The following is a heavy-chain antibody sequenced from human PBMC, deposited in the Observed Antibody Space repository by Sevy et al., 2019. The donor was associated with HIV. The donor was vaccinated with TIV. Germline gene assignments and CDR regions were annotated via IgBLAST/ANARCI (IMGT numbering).Heavy chain of an antibody. CDR1: GFTFSSYA. Sequence: GGSLRLPCSASGFTFSSYAMHWVRQAPGKGLEYVSAISSNGGSTYYADSVKGRFTISRDNSKNTLYLQMSSLRAEDTAVYYCVKANYCSSTSCSYDYWGQGTLVTVSS. V-gene: IGHV3-64D*06. J-gene: IGHJ4*02. CDR2: ISSNGGST. D-gene: IGHD2-2*01. CDR3: VKANYCSSTSCSYDY.